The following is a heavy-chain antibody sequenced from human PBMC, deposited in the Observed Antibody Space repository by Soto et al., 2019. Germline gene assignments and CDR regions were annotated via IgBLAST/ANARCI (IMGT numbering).Heavy chain of an antibody. J-gene: IGHJ4*02. D-gene: IGHD1-1*01. Sequence: TSETLSLTCAVYGGSFSGYYWSWIRQPPGKGLEWIGEINHSGSTNYNPSLKSRVTISVDTTKNQFSLKLSSVTAADTAVYYCATGDYNNSWNDGHYDYWGQGTLVTVSS. V-gene: IGHV4-34*01. CDR3: ATGDYNNSWNDGHYDY. CDR1: GGSFSGYY. CDR2: INHSGST.